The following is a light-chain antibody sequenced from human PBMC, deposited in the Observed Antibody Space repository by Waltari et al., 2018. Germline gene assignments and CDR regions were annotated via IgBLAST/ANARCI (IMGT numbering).Light chain of an antibody. CDR2: LGS. CDR3: MQALQTPRA. Sequence: DIVMTQSPLSLPVTPGEPASISCRSSQSILQSNGYNYLDWYLQKPGQSPQLPIYLGSYRASGVPDRFSGRVSGTDFTLKISRVEAEDVGVYYCMQALQTPRAFGQGTKVEIK. V-gene: IGKV2-28*01. CDR1: QSILQSNGYNY. J-gene: IGKJ1*01.